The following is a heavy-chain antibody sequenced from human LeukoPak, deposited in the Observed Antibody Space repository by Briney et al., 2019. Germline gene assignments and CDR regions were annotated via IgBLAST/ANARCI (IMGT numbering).Heavy chain of an antibody. V-gene: IGHV3-74*01. CDR2: INCDGSST. Sequence: GGSLRLSCAASGFTFSSYWMHWVRQAPGKGLVWVSRINCDGSSTSYADSVKGRFTISRDNAKNTLYLQMNSLRAEDTAVYYCARRGAVANAFDIWGQGTMVTVSS. CDR1: GFTFSSYW. J-gene: IGHJ3*02. CDR3: ARRGAVANAFDI. D-gene: IGHD6-19*01.